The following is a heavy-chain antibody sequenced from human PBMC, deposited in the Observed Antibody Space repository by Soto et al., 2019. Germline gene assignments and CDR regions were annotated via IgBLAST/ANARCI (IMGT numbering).Heavy chain of an antibody. V-gene: IGHV6-1*01. CDR1: GYSVSSNSAA. Sequence: SQTLSLTCAISGYSVSSNSAAWSWIRQSPSRGLEWLGRTYYRSKWYNDYAVSVKSRITINSDTSKNQFSLQLKSVTPEDTAVYYCARDRLGSSGYYLDAFDIWGQGTMVTVSS. CDR2: TYYRSKWYN. CDR3: ARDRLGSSGYYLDAFDI. J-gene: IGHJ3*02. D-gene: IGHD3-22*01.